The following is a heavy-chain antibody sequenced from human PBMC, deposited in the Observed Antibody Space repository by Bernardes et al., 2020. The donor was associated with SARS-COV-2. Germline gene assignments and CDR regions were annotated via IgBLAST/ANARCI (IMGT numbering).Heavy chain of an antibody. V-gene: IGHV3-66*01. Sequence: GWSLRLSCAVSGFTVSNNYMSWVRQAPGKGLEWVSVMYSVGSTYYADSVKGRFTISRDNSKNTVDLLMNSLRAEDTAVYYCAKGKSTTTGIYYYYGMDVWGQGTTVTVSS. J-gene: IGHJ6*02. CDR3: AKGKSTTTGIYYYYGMDV. D-gene: IGHD4-17*01. CDR1: GFTVSNNY. CDR2: MYSVGST.